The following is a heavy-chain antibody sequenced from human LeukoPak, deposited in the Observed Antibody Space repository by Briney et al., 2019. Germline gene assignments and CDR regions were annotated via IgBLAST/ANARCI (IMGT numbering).Heavy chain of an antibody. Sequence: GASVKVSCKASGYTFTGYYVHWVRQAPGQGLEWMGWINPNSGGTNYAQKFRGRVTMTRDTSISIAYMELSGLRSDDTALYYCATNNGSYFWFDPWGQGTLVTVSS. D-gene: IGHD1-26*01. J-gene: IGHJ5*02. V-gene: IGHV1-2*02. CDR1: GYTFTGYY. CDR3: ATNNGSYFWFDP. CDR2: INPNSGGT.